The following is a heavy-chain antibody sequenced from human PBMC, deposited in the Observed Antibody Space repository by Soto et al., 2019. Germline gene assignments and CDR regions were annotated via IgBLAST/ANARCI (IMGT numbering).Heavy chain of an antibody. D-gene: IGHD5-18*01. CDR2: ISYDGSNK. CDR1: GFTFSSYG. CDR3: AKEFGYSYGYYYGIDV. J-gene: IGHJ6*02. V-gene: IGHV3-30*18. Sequence: QVQLVESGGGVVQPGRSLRLSCAASGFTFSSYGMHWVRQAPGKGLEWVAVISYDGSNKYYEDSVKGRFTISRDNSKNTLYLQMHSSRAQDTAVYYRAKEFGYSYGYYYGIDVWGQGTTVTVCS.